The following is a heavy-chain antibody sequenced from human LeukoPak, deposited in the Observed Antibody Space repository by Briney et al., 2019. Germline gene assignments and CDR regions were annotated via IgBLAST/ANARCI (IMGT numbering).Heavy chain of an antibody. D-gene: IGHD3-16*01. CDR1: GFTFSSYS. V-gene: IGHV3-21*01. Sequence: PGGSLRLSCAASGFTFSSYSMNWVRQAPGKGLEWVSSISSSSSYIYYADSVKGRFTISRDGAKNSLYLQMNSLRAEDTAVYYCARDGGNYFDYWGQGTLVTVSS. CDR2: ISSSSSYI. CDR3: ARDGGNYFDY. J-gene: IGHJ4*02.